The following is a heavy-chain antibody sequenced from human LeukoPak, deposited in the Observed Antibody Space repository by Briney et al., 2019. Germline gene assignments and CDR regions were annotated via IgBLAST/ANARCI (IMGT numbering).Heavy chain of an antibody. J-gene: IGHJ4*02. CDR2: INPNSGDT. D-gene: IGHD5-12*01. Sequence: ASVNVSCKSSGYTITDYYIHWVRQAPGQGLEWMGWINPNSGDTAYAQRFQGRVTMTRDTSIYTAYMELSRLRSDDTAVYYCARDKGQYGGYILWSDGFDSWGQGTLVTVSS. V-gene: IGHV1-2*02. CDR3: ARDKGQYGGYILWSDGFDS. CDR1: GYTITDYY.